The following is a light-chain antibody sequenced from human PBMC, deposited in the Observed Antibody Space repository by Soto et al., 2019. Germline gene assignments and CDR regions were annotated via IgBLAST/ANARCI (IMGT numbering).Light chain of an antibody. Sequence: IGMTQSPATLSVSPGERATLSCGASQSVSSDLAWYHQKPGQAPRLLIYDASTRATGIPARFSGSGSGTEFTLTINSLQSEDFAVYYCQQYNNWPRTFGQGTKVDIK. J-gene: IGKJ1*01. V-gene: IGKV3-15*01. CDR2: DAS. CDR1: QSVSSD. CDR3: QQYNNWPRT.